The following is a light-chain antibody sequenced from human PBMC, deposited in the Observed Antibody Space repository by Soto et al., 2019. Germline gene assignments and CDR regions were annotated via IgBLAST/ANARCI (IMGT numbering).Light chain of an antibody. CDR2: EVT. Sequence: QSALTQPASVSGSPGQSITISCTGTSSDVGAYNYVSWYQQHPGKAPKLMISEVTNRPSGVSNRFSGSKSGTTASLTISGLQAEDEADYYCSSYTSSSTYGFGTGTKLTVL. CDR1: SSDVGAYNY. J-gene: IGLJ1*01. CDR3: SSYTSSSTYG. V-gene: IGLV2-14*01.